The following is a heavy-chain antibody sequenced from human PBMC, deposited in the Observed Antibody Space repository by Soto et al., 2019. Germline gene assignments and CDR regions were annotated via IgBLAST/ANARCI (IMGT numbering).Heavy chain of an antibody. V-gene: IGHV4-61*01. CDR2: IYYSGST. D-gene: IGHD3-10*01. J-gene: IGHJ6*02. CDR1: GGSVSSGSYY. CDR3: ASGRGDKEVDYYYGLDV. Sequence: PSETLSLTCTVSGGSVSSGSYYWSWIRQPPGKGLEWIGYIYYSGSTNYNPSLKSRVTISVDTSKNQFSLKLSSVTAADTAVYSCASGRGDKEVDYYYGLDVWGQGTTVTVSS.